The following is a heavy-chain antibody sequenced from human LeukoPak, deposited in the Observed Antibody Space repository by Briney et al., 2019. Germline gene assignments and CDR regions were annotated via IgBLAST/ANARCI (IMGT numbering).Heavy chain of an antibody. CDR3: ARASQSHNYYDSSGYSPEYFQH. D-gene: IGHD3-22*01. Sequence: PSETLSFTCTVSGGSISSYYWSWIRQPPGKGLEWIGYIYYSGSTNYNPSLKSRVTISVDTSKNQFSLKLSSVTAADTAVYYCARASQSHNYYDSSGYSPEYFQHWGQGTLVTVSS. J-gene: IGHJ1*01. CDR2: IYYSGST. V-gene: IGHV4-59*01. CDR1: GGSISSYY.